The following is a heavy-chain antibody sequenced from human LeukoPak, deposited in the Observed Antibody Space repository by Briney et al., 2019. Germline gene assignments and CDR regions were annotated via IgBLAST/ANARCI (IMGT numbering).Heavy chain of an antibody. CDR2: LSNDERNE. Sequence: GGSLRLSCAASGFTFRNYAMHWVRQAPGKGLEWVAVLSNDERNEYYAGSVKGRFTISRDNSKNTLYLQMNSLRAEDTAVYYCARGGSSSWYGDYWGQGTLVTVSS. V-gene: IGHV3-30*04. J-gene: IGHJ4*02. D-gene: IGHD6-13*01. CDR1: GFTFRNYA. CDR3: ARGGSSSWYGDY.